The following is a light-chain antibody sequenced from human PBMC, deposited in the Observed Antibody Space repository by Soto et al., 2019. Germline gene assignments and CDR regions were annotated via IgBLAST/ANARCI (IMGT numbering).Light chain of an antibody. CDR1: QSISNW. V-gene: IGKV1-5*03. CDR3: QQYNTYPWT. Sequence: DIHMTQSPSTVSASVGDRVTITYRASQSISNWLAWYQQRPGKAPKLLIYKASSLESGVPSRFGGSGSGTEFTLTISSLQPDDFAAYYCQQYNTYPWTFGQGTKVEVK. J-gene: IGKJ1*01. CDR2: KAS.